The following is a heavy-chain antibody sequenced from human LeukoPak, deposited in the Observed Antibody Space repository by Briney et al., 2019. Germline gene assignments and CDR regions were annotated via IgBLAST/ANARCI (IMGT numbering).Heavy chain of an antibody. V-gene: IGHV1-18*04. CDR1: GYTFTDYP. J-gene: IGHJ6*02. D-gene: IGHD3-22*01. CDR2: INTHNGDT. Sequence: ASVKVSCKTSGYTFTDYPMHWVRQAPGQGLEWMGWINTHNGDTKYAQKIQGRVTMTTDTSTTTAYLELRSLRSDDTAVYYCARDYYDGSGYYEPYYYGMDVWGQGTTVTVSS. CDR3: ARDYYDGSGYYEPYYYGMDV.